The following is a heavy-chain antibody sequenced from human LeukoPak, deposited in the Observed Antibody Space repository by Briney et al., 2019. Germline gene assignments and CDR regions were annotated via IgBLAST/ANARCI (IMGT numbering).Heavy chain of an antibody. D-gene: IGHD4-17*01. J-gene: IGHJ4*02. CDR3: AKGRSIYSDDTIDY. CDR2: ISGSGGST. Sequence: GGSLRLSCAASGFTFSSYGMSWVRQAPGKGLEWVSAISGSGGSTYYADSVKGRFTISRDNSKNTLYLQMNSLRAEDTAVYYCAKGRSIYSDDTIDYWGQGTLVTVSS. CDR1: GFTFSSYG. V-gene: IGHV3-23*01.